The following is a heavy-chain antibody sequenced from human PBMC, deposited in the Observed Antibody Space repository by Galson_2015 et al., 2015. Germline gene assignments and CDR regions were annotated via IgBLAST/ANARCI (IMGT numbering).Heavy chain of an antibody. D-gene: IGHD1-26*01. CDR3: AREGVGRYYYYYYMDV. J-gene: IGHJ6*03. CDR2: VKSKPDGGTT. V-gene: IGHV3-15*01. Sequence: SLRLSCAASGFTFINAWMSWVRQAPGKGLEWVGRVKSKPDGGTTEYAGPVKGRFTISRDDSKSTLYLQMNTLKTEDTAVYYCAREGVGRYYYYYYMDVWGKGTTVTVSS. CDR1: GFTFINAW.